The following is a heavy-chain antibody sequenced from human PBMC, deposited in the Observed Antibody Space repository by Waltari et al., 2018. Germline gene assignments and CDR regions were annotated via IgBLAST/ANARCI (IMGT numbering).Heavy chain of an antibody. Sequence: QVQLVQSGAEVKKPGASVKVSCKASGYTFTSYDINWVRQATGQGLGWMGWMNPNSGNTGYAQKFQGRVTMTRNTSISTAYMELSSLRSEDTAVYYCARGRGINEWLVLIGYYGMDVWGQGTTVTVSS. CDR3: ARGRGINEWLVLIGYYGMDV. D-gene: IGHD6-19*01. J-gene: IGHJ6*02. CDR2: MNPNSGNT. CDR1: GYTFTSYD. V-gene: IGHV1-8*02.